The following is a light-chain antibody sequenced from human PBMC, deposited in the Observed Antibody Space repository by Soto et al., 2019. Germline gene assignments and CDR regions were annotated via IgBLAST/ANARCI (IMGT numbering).Light chain of an antibody. CDR2: GAS. J-gene: IGKJ5*01. CDR1: QTVSRNY. Sequence: EIVFTQSPGTLSLSPGGGATLSCSAIQTVSRNYLAWYQQKPGQAPSLLLYGASIRANGIPVRFSGSGSGTDLTLTISRVEPGDFAVYYCQQYGDSHSITFGQGTRLEIK. CDR3: QQYGDSHSIT. V-gene: IGKV3-20*01.